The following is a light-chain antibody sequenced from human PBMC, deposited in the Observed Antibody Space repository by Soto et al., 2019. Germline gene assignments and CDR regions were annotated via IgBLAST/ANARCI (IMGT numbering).Light chain of an antibody. CDR1: SSDVGDYNF. CDR3: SSYTTSATYV. CDR2: DVS. Sequence: QSVLTQPRSVSGSPGQSVTISCTGTSSDVGDYNFVSWYQHHPGKAPKVMIYDVSKRPSGVPDRFSGSKSGNTASLTISGLQAEDEADYYCSSYTTSATYVFGTGTKLTVL. J-gene: IGLJ1*01. V-gene: IGLV2-11*01.